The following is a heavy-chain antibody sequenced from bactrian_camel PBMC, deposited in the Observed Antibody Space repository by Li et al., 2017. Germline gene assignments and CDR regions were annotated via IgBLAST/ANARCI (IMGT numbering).Heavy chain of an antibody. D-gene: IGHD3*01. CDR2: ILTSGDT. J-gene: IGHJ4*01. Sequence: VQLVESGGGLVQPGGSLRLSCAASGFTFRNYDMNWVRQAPGKGLEWVSGILTSGDTHYDYSVMGRFTISRDNAKNTLYLQMNSLKTEDTAIYYCAMASGGWFGFWDYWGQGTQVTVS. V-gene: IGHV3S40*01. CDR3: AMASGGWFGFWDY. CDR1: GFTFRNYD.